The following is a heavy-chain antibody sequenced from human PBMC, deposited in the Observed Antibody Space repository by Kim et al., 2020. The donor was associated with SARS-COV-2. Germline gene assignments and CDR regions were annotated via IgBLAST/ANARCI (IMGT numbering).Heavy chain of an antibody. V-gene: IGHV4-59*13. CDR1: GGSISSYY. J-gene: IGHJ6*01. Sequence: SETLSLTCTVSGGSISSYYWSWIRQPPGKGLEWIGYIYYSGSTNYNPPLKSRVTISVDTSKNQFSLKLSSVTAADTAVYYCARDRGVRGVINDYYSGMDV. CDR3: ARDRGVRGVINDYYSGMDV. CDR2: IYYSGST. D-gene: IGHD3-10*01.